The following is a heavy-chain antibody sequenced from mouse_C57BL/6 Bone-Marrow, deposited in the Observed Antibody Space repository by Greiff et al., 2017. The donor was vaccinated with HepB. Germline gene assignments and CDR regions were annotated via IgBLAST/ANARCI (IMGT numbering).Heavy chain of an antibody. Sequence: EVKLMESGGGLVQPKGSLKLSCAASGFSFNTYAMNWVRQAPGKGLEWVARIRSKSNNYATYYADSVKDRFTISRDDSESMLYLQMNNLKTEDTAMYYCVRHEGYSFAYWGQGTLVTVSA. J-gene: IGHJ3*01. V-gene: IGHV10-1*01. CDR1: GFSFNTYA. CDR3: VRHEGYSFAY. D-gene: IGHD2-3*01. CDR2: IRSKSNNYAT.